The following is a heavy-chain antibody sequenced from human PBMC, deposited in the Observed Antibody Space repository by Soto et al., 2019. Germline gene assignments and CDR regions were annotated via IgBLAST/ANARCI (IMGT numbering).Heavy chain of an antibody. D-gene: IGHD6-13*01. J-gene: IGHJ4*02. CDR1: GFTVSSSY. V-gene: IGHV3-66*01. Sequence: GGSLRLSCAASGFTVSSSYMSWVRQAPGKGLEWVSVIYSGGTRYYADSVKGRVTISRDNSKNTLYLQMNSLRAEDTAVYYCAYSSTPFDYWGQGTLVTVSS. CDR2: IYSGGTR. CDR3: AYSSTPFDY.